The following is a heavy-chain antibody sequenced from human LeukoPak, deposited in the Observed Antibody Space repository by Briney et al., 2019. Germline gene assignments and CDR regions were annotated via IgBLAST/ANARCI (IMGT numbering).Heavy chain of an antibody. D-gene: IGHD3-9*01. Sequence: ASVKVSCKASGYTFTSYDINWVRQATGQGLEWMGWMDPNSGNTGYAQKFQGRVTMTRNTSISTAYMELSSLRSEDTAVYYCARRFFFRNFGWFSGGDGMDVWGQGTTVTVSS. J-gene: IGHJ6*02. CDR3: ARRFFFRNFGWFSGGDGMDV. CDR2: MDPNSGNT. CDR1: GYTFTSYD. V-gene: IGHV1-8*01.